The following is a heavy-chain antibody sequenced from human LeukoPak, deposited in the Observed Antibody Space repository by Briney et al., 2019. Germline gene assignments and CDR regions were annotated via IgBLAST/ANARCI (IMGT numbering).Heavy chain of an antibody. CDR3: AKDAFGYGGY. Sequence: GGSLRLSCAASGFTISSHWMHWVRQAPGKGLEWVSLISGDGGSTYYADSVKGRFTISRDNSKNSLYLQMNSLRTEDTALYYCAKDAFGYGGYWGQGTLVTVSS. D-gene: IGHD5-12*01. CDR2: ISGDGGST. J-gene: IGHJ4*02. CDR1: GFTISSHW. V-gene: IGHV3-43*02.